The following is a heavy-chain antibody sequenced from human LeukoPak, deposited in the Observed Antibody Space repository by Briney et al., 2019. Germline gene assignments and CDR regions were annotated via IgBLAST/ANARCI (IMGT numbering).Heavy chain of an antibody. D-gene: IGHD6-13*01. CDR2: ISYDGSNK. Sequence: GGSLRLSCAASGFTFSSYGMHWVRQAPGKGLEWVAVISYDGSNKYYADSVKGRFTISRDNSKNTLYLQMNSLRAEDTAVYYCAKAAAAGTVAFDIWGQGAMVTVSS. CDR1: GFTFSSYG. V-gene: IGHV3-30*18. J-gene: IGHJ3*02. CDR3: AKAAAAGTVAFDI.